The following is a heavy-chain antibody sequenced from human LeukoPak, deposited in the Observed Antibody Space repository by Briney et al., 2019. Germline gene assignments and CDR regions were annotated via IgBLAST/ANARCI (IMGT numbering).Heavy chain of an antibody. V-gene: IGHV4-61*02. D-gene: IGHD3-3*02. CDR3: ARDLSADV. CDR1: GGSISSGSYY. Sequence: SETLSLTCTVSGGSISSGSYYWSWLRQPAGKGLEWIGRIYTSGSTNYNPSLKSRVTISVDTYKNQFSLKLSSVTAADTAVYYCARDLSADVWGKGTTVTVSS. J-gene: IGHJ6*04. CDR2: IYTSGST.